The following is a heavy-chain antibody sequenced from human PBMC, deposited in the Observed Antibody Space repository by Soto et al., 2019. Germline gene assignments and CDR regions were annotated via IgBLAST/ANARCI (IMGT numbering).Heavy chain of an antibody. CDR1: GGTFLSYA. D-gene: IGHD3-16*01. V-gene: IGHV1-69*01. CDR3: ASTRPRAHLYASDV. Sequence: QVQLGQYGAEVKKRRSSVKVSCNAAGGTFLSYAISWVRQSLGQGRELMGGIIPILGTANDAQKFQGRVTNNANESTSTDNMDLSSRSPEYPAVCYCASTRPRAHLYASDVLGQGTPGPLS. J-gene: IGHJ6*02. CDR2: IIPILGTA.